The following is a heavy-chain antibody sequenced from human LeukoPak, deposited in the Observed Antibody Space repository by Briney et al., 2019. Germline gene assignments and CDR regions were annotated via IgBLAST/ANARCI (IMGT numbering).Heavy chain of an antibody. CDR2: ISGSGGST. D-gene: IGHD6-13*01. J-gene: IGHJ5*02. CDR1: GFTFSSYA. V-gene: IGHV3-23*01. Sequence: GGSLRLSCAASGFTFSSYAMSWVRQAPGKGLEWVSAISGSGGSTYYADSVKGRLTISRDNSKNTLYLQMNSLRAEDTAVYHCAKDLRKNQIAAAFGWFDPWGQGTLVTVSS. CDR3: AKDLRKNQIAAAFGWFDP.